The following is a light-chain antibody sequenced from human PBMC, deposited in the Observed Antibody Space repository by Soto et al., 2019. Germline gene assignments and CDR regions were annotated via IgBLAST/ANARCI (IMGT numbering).Light chain of an antibody. J-gene: IGLJ3*02. Sequence: QSVLTQPPSASGTPGQRVTISCSGSSSNIGANTVNWYQQFPGTAPKLLMYSNSQRPSGVPDRFSGSRSGTSASLAISGLQSEDEADYYCAVWDNSLNGRVFGGGTKLTV. CDR2: SNS. V-gene: IGLV1-44*01. CDR3: AVWDNSLNGRV. CDR1: SSNIGANT.